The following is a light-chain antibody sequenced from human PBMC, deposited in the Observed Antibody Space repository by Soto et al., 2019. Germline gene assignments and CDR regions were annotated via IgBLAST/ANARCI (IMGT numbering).Light chain of an antibody. J-gene: IGLJ2*01. CDR1: SGHSSYA. CDR3: QTWGTGIHVV. CDR2: LNSDGSH. Sequence: QLVLTQSPSASASLGASVKLTCTLSSGHSSYAIAWHQQQPEKGPRILMKLNSDGSHSKGDGIPDRFSGSSSGAERYLTISSLQSEDEADYYCQTWGTGIHVVFGGGTKLTVL. V-gene: IGLV4-69*01.